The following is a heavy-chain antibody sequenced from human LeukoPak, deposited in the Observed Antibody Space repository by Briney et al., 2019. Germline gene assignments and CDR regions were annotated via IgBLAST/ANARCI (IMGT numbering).Heavy chain of an antibody. Sequence: SVKVSCKASGGTFSSYAISWVRQAPGQGLEWMGGIIPIFGTANYAQKFQGRVTITADKSTSTAYMELSSLRSEDTAVYYCARVRIGYSSSWFPPEFFDYWGQGTLVTVSS. CDR3: ARVRIGYSSSWFPPEFFDY. J-gene: IGHJ4*02. D-gene: IGHD6-13*01. CDR2: IIPIFGTA. V-gene: IGHV1-69*06. CDR1: GGTFSSYA.